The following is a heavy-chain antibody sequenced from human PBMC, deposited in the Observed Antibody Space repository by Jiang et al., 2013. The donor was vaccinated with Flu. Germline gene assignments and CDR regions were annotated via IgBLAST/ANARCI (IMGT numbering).Heavy chain of an antibody. CDR2: FYYSGTT. CDR1: GGSISSSSYY. CDR3: AGNIVGATDFDY. Sequence: GLVKPSETLSLTCTVSGGSISSSSYYWGWIRQPPGKGLEWIGSFYYSGTTYYNTSLKSRVTISVDTSKNQFSLKLSSVTAADTAVYYCAGNIVGATDFDYWGQGTLVTVSS. V-gene: IGHV4-39*07. J-gene: IGHJ4*02. D-gene: IGHD1-26*01.